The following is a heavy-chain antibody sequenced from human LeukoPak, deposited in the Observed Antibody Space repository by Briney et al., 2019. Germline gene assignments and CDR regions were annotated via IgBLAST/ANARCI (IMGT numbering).Heavy chain of an antibody. CDR1: GSTYSSYA. Sequence: SVKVSCKASGSTYSSYAISWVRQAPGQGLEWMGRIIPIFGTANYAQKFQGRVTITTDESTSTAYMELSSLRSEDTAVYYCARVSDILTGSRYDYYFDYWGQGTLVTVSS. CDR2: IIPIFGTA. D-gene: IGHD3-9*01. J-gene: IGHJ4*02. CDR3: ARVSDILTGSRYDYYFDY. V-gene: IGHV1-69*05.